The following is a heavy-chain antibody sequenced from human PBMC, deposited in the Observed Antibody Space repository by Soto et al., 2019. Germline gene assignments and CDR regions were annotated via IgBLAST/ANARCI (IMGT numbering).Heavy chain of an antibody. CDR3: ARERSRYDRSGYYRPDY. Sequence: ASVKVSCKVSGDTLSTYSISWLRQAPGQGLEWLGGIIPILGTPSYAQRFQDRVTITADKSTSTAYMEVSSLRSEDTAVYYCARERSRYDRSGYYRPDYWGQGTLVTVSS. CDR1: GDTLSTYS. J-gene: IGHJ4*02. CDR2: IIPILGTP. D-gene: IGHD3-22*01. V-gene: IGHV1-69*08.